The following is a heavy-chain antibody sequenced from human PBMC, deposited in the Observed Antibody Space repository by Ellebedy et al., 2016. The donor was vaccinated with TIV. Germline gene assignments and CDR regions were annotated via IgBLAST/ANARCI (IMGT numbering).Heavy chain of an antibody. CDR2: FDPEDGET. Sequence: ASVKVSCXVSGYTLTELSMHWVRQAPGKGLEWMGGFDPEDGETIYAQKFQGRVTMTEDTSTDTAYMELSSLRSEDTAVYYCATDRGDYGDYAIDYWGQGTLVTVSS. CDR3: ATDRGDYGDYAIDY. V-gene: IGHV1-24*01. J-gene: IGHJ4*02. CDR1: GYTLTELS. D-gene: IGHD4-17*01.